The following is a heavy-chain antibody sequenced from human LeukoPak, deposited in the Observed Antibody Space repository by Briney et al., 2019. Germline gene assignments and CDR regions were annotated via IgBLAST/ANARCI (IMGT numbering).Heavy chain of an antibody. J-gene: IGHJ3*02. CDR3: ARDKNAYYYDETGAFDI. CDR2: IIPIFGTA. V-gene: IGHV1-69*05. Sequence: ASVKVSCKAYGGTFSSYAISWVRQAPGQGLEWMGRIIPIFGTANYAQKFQGRVTITTDESTSTAYMELSSLRSEDTAVYYCARDKNAYYYDETGAFDIWGQGTMVTVSS. D-gene: IGHD3-22*01. CDR1: GGTFSSYA.